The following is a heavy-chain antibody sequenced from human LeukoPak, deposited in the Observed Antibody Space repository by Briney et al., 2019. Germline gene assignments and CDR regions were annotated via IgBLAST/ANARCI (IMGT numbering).Heavy chain of an antibody. CDR2: ISYDGSNK. J-gene: IGHJ4*02. V-gene: IGHV3-30*18. CDR1: GFTFSSYG. CDR3: AKGAGDYGDYVGYFVY. Sequence: PGRSLRLSCAASGFTFSSYGMHWVRQAPGKGLEWVAVISYDGSNKYYADSVKGRFTISRDNSKNTLYLQMNSLRAEDTAVYYCAKGAGDYGDYVGYFVYWGQGTLVTVSS. D-gene: IGHD4-17*01.